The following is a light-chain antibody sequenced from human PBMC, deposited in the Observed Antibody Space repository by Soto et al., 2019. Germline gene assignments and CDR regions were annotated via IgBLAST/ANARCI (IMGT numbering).Light chain of an antibody. CDR3: QSFDSSLSGWV. V-gene: IGLV1-40*01. CDR1: SSNIGAGYD. J-gene: IGLJ3*02. Sequence: QSVLTQPPSVSVAPGQRVTISCTGSSSNIGAGYDVHWYQQLPGTAPKLLIYSNNNRPSGVPDRFSGSKSGTSASLAITGLQAEDEADYYCQSFDSSLSGWVFGGGTKVTV. CDR2: SNN.